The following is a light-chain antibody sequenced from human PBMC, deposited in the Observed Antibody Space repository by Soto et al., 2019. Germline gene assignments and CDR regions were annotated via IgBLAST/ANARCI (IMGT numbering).Light chain of an antibody. J-gene: IGKJ1*01. V-gene: IGKV3-20*01. Sequence: EIVLTQSPGTLSLSPGERATLSCRASQSVSSSYLAWYQQKPGQAPRLLIYGASSRATGIPDRFSGSGSGTDFTLTISRLAPEDFAVYYCQQYASSPGTFGQGTKEEIK. CDR3: QQYASSPGT. CDR1: QSVSSSY. CDR2: GAS.